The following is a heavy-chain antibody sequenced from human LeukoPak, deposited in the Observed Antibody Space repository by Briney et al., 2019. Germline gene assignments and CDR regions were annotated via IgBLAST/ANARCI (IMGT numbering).Heavy chain of an antibody. J-gene: IGHJ4*02. CDR3: ARGGWGSFAGDQPSDY. CDR1: GFTFSSYA. Sequence: GRSLRLSCAASGFTFSSYAMHWVRQAPGKGLEWVSYISSSGSTIYYADSVKGRFTISRDNAKNSLYLQMNSLRAEDTAVYYCARGGWGSFAGDQPSDYWGQGTLVTVSS. V-gene: IGHV3-48*04. D-gene: IGHD4-17*01. CDR2: ISSSGSTI.